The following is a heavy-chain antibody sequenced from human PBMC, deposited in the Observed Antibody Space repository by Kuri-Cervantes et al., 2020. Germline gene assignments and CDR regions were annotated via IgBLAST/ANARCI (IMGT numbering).Heavy chain of an antibody. CDR2: IYSSVST. CDR3: ARAWYSSSWSLDY. Sequence: SETLSLTCTVSAGSIRTYSWGWVRQPPGKGLEYLGNIYSSVSTNYSPSLKTRVTLPVNTSKNQFSLKLTALTAADTAGYYCARAWYSSSWSLDYWGQGTLVTVSS. CDR1: AGSIRTYS. J-gene: IGHJ4*02. V-gene: IGHV4-59*01. D-gene: IGHD6-13*01.